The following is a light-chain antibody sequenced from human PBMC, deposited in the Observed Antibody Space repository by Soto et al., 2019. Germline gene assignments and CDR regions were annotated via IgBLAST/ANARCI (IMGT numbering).Light chain of an antibody. J-gene: IGLJ1*01. CDR3: TSYAGSSYV. V-gene: IGLV2-8*01. CDR2: EVS. CDR1: SSDVGAYNF. Sequence: QSVLTQPPSASGSPGQSVTISCTGTSSDVGAYNFVSWYQQHPGKAPKLMIYEVSKRPSGVPDRFSGSKSGNTASLTVSGLQAEDEADYYCTSYAGSSYVFGTGTKATVL.